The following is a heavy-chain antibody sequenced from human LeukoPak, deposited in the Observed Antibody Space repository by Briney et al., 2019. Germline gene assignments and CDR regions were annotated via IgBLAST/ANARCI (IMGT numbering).Heavy chain of an antibody. D-gene: IGHD3-22*01. J-gene: IGHJ5*01. CDR2: ITSSGDAT. V-gene: IGHV3-23*01. Sequence: PGGSLRLSCAASGFTFNIYAMSWVRQAPGKGLEWVSSITSSGDATFHADSVKDRFTISRDNSKSTLYLQMSSLRVEDTAVYYCAKDRPNYHESNGHYYRLNGDSWGQGTLVTVSS. CDR3: AKDRPNYHESNGHYYRLNGDS. CDR1: GFTFNIYA.